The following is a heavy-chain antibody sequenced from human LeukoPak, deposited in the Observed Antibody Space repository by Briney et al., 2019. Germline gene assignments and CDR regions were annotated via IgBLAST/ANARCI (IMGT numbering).Heavy chain of an antibody. CDR2: IYHSGST. J-gene: IGHJ5*02. Sequence: SETLSLTCAVSGYSISSGYYWGWIRQPPGNGLEWIGSIYHSGSTYYNPSLKSRVTISVDTSKNQFSLKLSSVTAADTAVYYCARLGHHRYSSSWYERQANWFDPWGQGTLVTVSS. D-gene: IGHD6-13*01. CDR3: ARLGHHRYSSSWYERQANWFDP. CDR1: GYSISSGYY. V-gene: IGHV4-38-2*01.